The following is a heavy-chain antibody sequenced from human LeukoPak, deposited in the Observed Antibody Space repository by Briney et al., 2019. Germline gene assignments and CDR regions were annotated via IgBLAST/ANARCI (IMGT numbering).Heavy chain of an antibody. CDR3: ARTTTSHGDY. V-gene: IGHV1-2*02. D-gene: IGHD1-14*01. J-gene: IGHJ4*02. Sequence: ASMKVSCKASGYTFIGYYIHWVRQAPGQGLEWMGWINPNSGGTNYAHKFQGRVTLTRDTSISTVYMELSGLRSDDTAVYYCARTTTSHGDYWGQGTLVTVSS. CDR2: INPNSGGT. CDR1: GYTFIGYY.